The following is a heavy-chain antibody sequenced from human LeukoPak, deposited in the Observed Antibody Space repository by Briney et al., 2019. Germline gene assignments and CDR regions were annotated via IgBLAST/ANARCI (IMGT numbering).Heavy chain of an antibody. D-gene: IGHD3-22*01. CDR1: GFSFTTYW. V-gene: IGHV3-7*01. Sequence: GGSLRLSCAASGFSFTTYWMGWVRQAPGKGLEWVANIKQDGTEKYYVDSVKGRFTISRDNAKNSLYLQMNSLRVEDTAVYYCARYFTYYYGSSGYLFDYWGQGTLVTVSS. CDR3: ARYFTYYYGSSGYLFDY. CDR2: IKQDGTEK. J-gene: IGHJ4*02.